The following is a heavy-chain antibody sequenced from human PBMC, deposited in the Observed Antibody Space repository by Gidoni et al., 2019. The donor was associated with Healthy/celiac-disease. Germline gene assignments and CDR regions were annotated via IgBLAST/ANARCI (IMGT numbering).Heavy chain of an antibody. J-gene: IGHJ4*02. CDR2: ISSSSSYT. V-gene: IGHV3-21*01. CDR3: ARTREKWELIPPADY. Sequence: EVQLVESGGGLVKTGGSLRPSCEASGFTFSSYSMNWVRQAPGKGLEWVSSISSSSSYTYYADSVKGRFTISRDNAKNSLYLQMNSLRAEDTAVYYCARTREKWELIPPADYWGQGTLVTVSS. D-gene: IGHD1-26*01. CDR1: GFTFSSYS.